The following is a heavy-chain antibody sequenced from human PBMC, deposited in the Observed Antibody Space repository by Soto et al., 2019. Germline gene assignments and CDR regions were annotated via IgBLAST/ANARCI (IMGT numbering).Heavy chain of an antibody. V-gene: IGHV3-30-3*01. CDR2: ISYDGSNK. J-gene: IGHJ4*02. CDR1: GFTFSSYA. Sequence: QVQLVESGGGVVQPGRSLRLSCAASGFTFSSYAMHWVRQAPGKGLEWVAVISYDGSNKYYADSVKGRFTISRDNSKNTLYLQMNSLRAEDTAVYYCAKESGDSSGLDYWGQGTLVTVSS. D-gene: IGHD3-22*01. CDR3: AKESGDSSGLDY.